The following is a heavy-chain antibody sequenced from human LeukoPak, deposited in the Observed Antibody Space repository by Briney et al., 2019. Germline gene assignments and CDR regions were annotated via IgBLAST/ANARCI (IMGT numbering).Heavy chain of an antibody. Sequence: SETLSLTCAVSGGSISSSSYYWGWIRQPPGKGLEWIGSIYYSGSTYYNPSLKSRVTISVDTSKNQFSLKLSSVTAADTAVYYCARLLTVTTLDAFDIWGQGTMVTVSS. CDR2: IYYSGST. J-gene: IGHJ3*02. V-gene: IGHV4-39*01. D-gene: IGHD4-17*01. CDR1: GGSISSSSYY. CDR3: ARLLTVTTLDAFDI.